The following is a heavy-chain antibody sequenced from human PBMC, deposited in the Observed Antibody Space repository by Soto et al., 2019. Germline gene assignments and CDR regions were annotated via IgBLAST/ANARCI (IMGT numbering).Heavy chain of an antibody. V-gene: IGHV4-59*01. Sequence: SETLSLTCTVSGGSISSYYWSWIRQPPGKGLEWIGYIYYSGSTNYNPSLKSRVTISVDTSKNQFSLKLSSVTAADTAVYYCARVDSGSYPPLFDYWGQGTLVTVSS. J-gene: IGHJ4*02. D-gene: IGHD1-26*01. CDR2: IYYSGST. CDR1: GGSISSYY. CDR3: ARVDSGSYPPLFDY.